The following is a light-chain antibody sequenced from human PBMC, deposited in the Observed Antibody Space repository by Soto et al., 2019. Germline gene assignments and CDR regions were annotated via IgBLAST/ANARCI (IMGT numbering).Light chain of an antibody. CDR3: QQYGRSMYT. J-gene: IGKJ2*01. V-gene: IGKV3-20*01. CDR1: QSVSSSY. Sequence: EIVLTQSPGTLSLSPGERATLSCRASQSVSSSYLAWYQQKPGQARRLLIYGASSRATGIPERFSGSGSGTDFTITISRLEPEDSAVYYCQQYGRSMYTFGQGTKLEIK. CDR2: GAS.